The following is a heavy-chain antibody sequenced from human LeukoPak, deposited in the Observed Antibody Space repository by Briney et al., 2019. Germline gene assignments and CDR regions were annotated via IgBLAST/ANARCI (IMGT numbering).Heavy chain of an antibody. CDR3: ARRGSGSYYGAFDI. Sequence: ASVEVSCKASGYTFTIYGISWVRQAPGQGLEWMGWISAYNGNTNYAQKLQGRVTMTTDTSTSTAYMELRSLRSDDTAVYYCARRGSGSYYGAFDIWGQGTMVTVSS. V-gene: IGHV1-18*01. D-gene: IGHD1-26*01. J-gene: IGHJ3*02. CDR1: GYTFTIYG. CDR2: ISAYNGNT.